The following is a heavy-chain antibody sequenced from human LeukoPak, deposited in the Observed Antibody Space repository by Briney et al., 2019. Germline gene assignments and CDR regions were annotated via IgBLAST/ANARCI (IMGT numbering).Heavy chain of an antibody. J-gene: IGHJ3*02. V-gene: IGHV3-23*01. CDR1: GFTSSSYA. CDR3: AKLRSGTTGNVEI. D-gene: IGHD1-26*01. Sequence: PGGSLRLSCAASGFTSSSYAMSWVRQAPGKGLVWVSAISGSGGNTYYADSVKGRCTISRDNSKNTLYLQMNSLRAEDSAAYYCAKLRSGTTGNVEIWGQGTMVTVSS. CDR2: ISGSGGNT.